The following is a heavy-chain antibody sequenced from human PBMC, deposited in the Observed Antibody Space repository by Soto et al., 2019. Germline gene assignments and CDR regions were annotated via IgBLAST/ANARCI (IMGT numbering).Heavy chain of an antibody. CDR1: GYTFTSYD. J-gene: IGHJ6*02. Sequence: ASVKVSCKASGYTFTSYDINWVRQATGQGLEWMGWMNPNSGNTGYAQKFQGRVTMTRNTSISTAYMELSSLRSEDTAVYYCAIKARDYDFWSGPTRSFYYYGMDVWGQRTTVTVSS. CDR2: MNPNSGNT. V-gene: IGHV1-8*01. D-gene: IGHD3-3*01. CDR3: AIKARDYDFWSGPTRSFYYYGMDV.